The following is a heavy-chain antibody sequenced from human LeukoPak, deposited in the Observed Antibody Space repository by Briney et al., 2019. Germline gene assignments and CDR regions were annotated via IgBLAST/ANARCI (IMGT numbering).Heavy chain of an antibody. V-gene: IGHV1-69*13. D-gene: IGHD4-17*01. CDR1: GGTFSSYA. Sequence: GASVKVSCKASGGTFSSYAISWVRQAPGQGLEWMGGIIPIFGTANYAQKFQGRVTITADESTSTAHMELSSLRSEDTAVYYCAGDDGDTDYWGQGTLVTVSS. J-gene: IGHJ4*02. CDR3: AGDDGDTDY. CDR2: IIPIFGTA.